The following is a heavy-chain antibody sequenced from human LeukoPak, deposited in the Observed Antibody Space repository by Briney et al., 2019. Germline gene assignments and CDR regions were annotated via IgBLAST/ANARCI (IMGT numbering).Heavy chain of an antibody. V-gene: IGHV3-7*01. CDR3: ARVSRYDFWTGYPFDY. D-gene: IGHD3-3*01. Sequence: GGSLRLSCAASGFTFCDYWMSWVRQSPGKGLEWVANIKEDGSQKYYVDSVRGRFTISRDNAKNSLFLHMNSLRAEDTAVYYCARVSRYDFWTGYPFDYWGQGTLVTVSS. CDR2: IKEDGSQK. CDR1: GFTFCDYW. J-gene: IGHJ4*02.